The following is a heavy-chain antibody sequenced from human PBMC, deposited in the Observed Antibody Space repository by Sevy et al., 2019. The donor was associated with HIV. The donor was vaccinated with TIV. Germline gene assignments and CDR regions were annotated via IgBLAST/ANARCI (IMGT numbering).Heavy chain of an antibody. CDR2: ISGPGYGT. Sequence: LSLTCAASGFTFNTHAMNWVRQAPGKGLEWVSVISGPGYGTNYADSVKGRFTISRDNSKNTLFLQMNSLRDDDTVVYYCAKALNPALESMLEVNLRSLKGFDVWGQGTMVTVSS. J-gene: IGHJ3*01. CDR3: AKALNPALESMLEVNLRSLKGFDV. V-gene: IGHV3-23*01. CDR1: GFTFNTHA. D-gene: IGHD3-22*01.